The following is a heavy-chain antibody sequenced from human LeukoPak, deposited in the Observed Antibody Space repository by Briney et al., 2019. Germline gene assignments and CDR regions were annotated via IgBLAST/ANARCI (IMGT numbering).Heavy chain of an antibody. CDR1: GYSFTNYD. CDR2: MNPNSGIT. J-gene: IGHJ6*03. CDR3: ARTVEHYYYYYMDV. V-gene: IGHV1-8*03. Sequence: ASVKVSCKASGYSFTNYDINWVRQATGQGLECMGWMNPNSGITAYAQKFQGRVTITRNTSISTAYMELSSLRSEDTAVYYCARTVEHYYYYYMDVWGKGTTVTVSS. D-gene: IGHD4-11*01.